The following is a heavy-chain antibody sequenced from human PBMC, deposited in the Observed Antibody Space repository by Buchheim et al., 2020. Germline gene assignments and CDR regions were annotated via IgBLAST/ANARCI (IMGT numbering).Heavy chain of an antibody. CDR1: GFTFSSYA. D-gene: IGHD6-13*01. Sequence: QVQLVESGGGVVQPGRSLRLSCAASGFTFSSYAMHWVRQAPGNGLEWVAVISYDGSNKYYADSVKGRFTISRDNSKNTLYLQMNSLRAEDTAVYYCARDRRDSSWFLDYWGQGTL. CDR2: ISYDGSNK. CDR3: ARDRRDSSWFLDY. J-gene: IGHJ4*02. V-gene: IGHV3-30*04.